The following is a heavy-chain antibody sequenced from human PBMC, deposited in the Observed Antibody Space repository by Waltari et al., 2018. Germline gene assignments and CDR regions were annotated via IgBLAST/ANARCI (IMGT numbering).Heavy chain of an antibody. D-gene: IGHD3-22*01. V-gene: IGHV1-69*08. Sequence: QVQLVQSGAEVKKPGSSVKVSCKASGGTFSSYAISWVRQAPGQGLEWMGRIIPIFGTANYAQKFQGRVTITADKSTSTAYMELSSLRSEDTAVYYCARGAPDYHDSSGYYYRSFDYWGQGTLVTVSS. CDR2: IIPIFGTA. J-gene: IGHJ4*02. CDR1: GGTFSSYA. CDR3: ARGAPDYHDSSGYYYRSFDY.